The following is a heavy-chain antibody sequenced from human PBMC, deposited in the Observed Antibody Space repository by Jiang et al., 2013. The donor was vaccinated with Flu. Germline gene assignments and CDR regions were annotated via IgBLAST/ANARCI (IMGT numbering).Heavy chain of an antibody. CDR2: IIPIFGTA. J-gene: IGHJ4*02. CDR3: ARGEYSLQNFDY. D-gene: IGHD5-18*01. Sequence: KVSCKASGGTFSSYAISWVRQAPGQGLEWMGGIIPIFGTANYAQKFQGRVTITADESTSTAYMELSSLRSEDTAVYYCARGEYSLQNFDYWGQGTLVTVSS. CDR1: GGTFSSYA. V-gene: IGHV1-69*01.